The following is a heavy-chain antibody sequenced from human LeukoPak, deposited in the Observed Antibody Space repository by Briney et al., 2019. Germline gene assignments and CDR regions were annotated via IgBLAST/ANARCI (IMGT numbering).Heavy chain of an antibody. V-gene: IGHV4-39*07. D-gene: IGHD4-17*01. CDR1: GGSISSSSYY. J-gene: IGHJ4*02. CDR3: ARDSSVTLSY. Sequence: SETLSLTCTVSGGSISSSSYYWGWIRQPPGKGLEWIGSIYYSGSTYYNPSLKSRVTISVDTSKNQFSLKLSSVTAADTAVYYCARDSSVTLSYWGQGTLVTVSS. CDR2: IYYSGST.